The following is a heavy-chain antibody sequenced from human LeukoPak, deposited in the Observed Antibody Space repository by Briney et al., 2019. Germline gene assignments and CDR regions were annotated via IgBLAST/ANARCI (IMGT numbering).Heavy chain of an antibody. CDR3: AKDWGMGDQLLRIDY. Sequence: HPGGSLRLSCTASGLTFSTYAMNWVRQAPGKGLEWVSGISGSGVSTYYADSAKGRFTISRDNSNNTLYLQMSSLGAEDTAVYYCAKDWGMGDQLLRIDYWGQGTLVTVSS. CDR2: ISGSGVST. J-gene: IGHJ4*02. CDR1: GLTFSTYA. V-gene: IGHV3-23*01. D-gene: IGHD2-2*01.